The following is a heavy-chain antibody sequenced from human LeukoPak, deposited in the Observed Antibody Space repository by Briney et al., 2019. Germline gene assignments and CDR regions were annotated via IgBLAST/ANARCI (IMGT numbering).Heavy chain of an antibody. CDR1: GYSISSGYY. J-gene: IGHJ6*04. CDR3: ARGDV. CDR2: IYHSGST. Sequence: SETLSLTCTVSGYSISSGYYWGWIRQPPGKGLGWIGEIYHSGSTNYNPSLKSRVTISVDKSKNQFSLKLSSVTAADTAVYYCARGDVWGKGTTVTVSS. V-gene: IGHV4-38-2*02.